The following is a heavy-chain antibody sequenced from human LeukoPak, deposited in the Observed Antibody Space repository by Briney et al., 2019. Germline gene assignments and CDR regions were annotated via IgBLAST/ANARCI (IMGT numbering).Heavy chain of an antibody. V-gene: IGHV3-30*12. CDR1: GTTFSNFG. J-gene: IGHJ4*02. CDR2: ISYDGGNK. Sequence: GGSLRLSCAASGTTFSNFGMHWVRQAPGMGLEWVAIISYDGGNKYYADSVKGRFTISRDNSKNTLYLQMNSLRAEDTAKYYCAKGMPGNSWTFDYWGQGTLVTVSS. CDR3: AKGMPGNSWTFDY. D-gene: IGHD6-13*01.